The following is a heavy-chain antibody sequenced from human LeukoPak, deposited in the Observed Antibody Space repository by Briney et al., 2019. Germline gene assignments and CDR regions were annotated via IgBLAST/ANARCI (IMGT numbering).Heavy chain of an antibody. V-gene: IGHV3-33*01. CDR1: GFTFSNYG. CDR3: ARAGYGEPHFDF. J-gene: IGHJ4*02. D-gene: IGHD4-17*01. CDR2: IWYDGSNK. Sequence: GGCHRLSCAASGFTFSNYGMHWVRQAPGKGLEWVAAIWYDGSNKYYGDSVKGRFTISRDNSKNTLYLQMNSLRAEDTAAYYCARAGYGEPHFDFWGQGTL.